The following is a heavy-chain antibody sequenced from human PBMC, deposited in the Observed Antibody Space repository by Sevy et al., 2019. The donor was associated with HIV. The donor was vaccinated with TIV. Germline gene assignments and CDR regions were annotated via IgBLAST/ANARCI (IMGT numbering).Heavy chain of an antibody. V-gene: IGHV4-34*01. CDR2: INHIGST. CDR3: ARTVRGALEPEENYYFDY. Sequence: SETLSLTCAVYGGSFSGYYWTWIRQPPGKGLEWIGEINHIGSTNYNPSLKSRVTISVDTSKNQFSLNLSSVTAADTAIYYCARTVRGALEPEENYYFDYWGQGTLVTVSS. CDR1: GGSFSGYY. D-gene: IGHD3-10*01. J-gene: IGHJ4*02.